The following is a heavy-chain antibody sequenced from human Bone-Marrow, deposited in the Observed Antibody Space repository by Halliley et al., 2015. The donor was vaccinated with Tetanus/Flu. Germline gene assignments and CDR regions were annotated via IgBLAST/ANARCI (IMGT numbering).Heavy chain of an antibody. CDR3: ARDRMRFDP. V-gene: IGHV4-34*01. CDR2: INHSGNP. Sequence: GLGWIGEINHSGNPNYTPSLKSRVTISVDTSKNQFSLNLTSVTAADTAVYYCARDRMRFDPWGQGTLVTVSS. J-gene: IGHJ5*02.